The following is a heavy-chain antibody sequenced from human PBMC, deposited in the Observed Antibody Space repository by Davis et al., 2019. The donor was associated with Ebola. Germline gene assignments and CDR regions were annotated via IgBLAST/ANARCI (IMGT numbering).Heavy chain of an antibody. CDR2: IDPDNGYT. D-gene: IGHD1-1*01. Sequence: ASVKVSCKASGYTFTGYYMHWVRQAPGQGLEWMGIIDPDNGYTSYEKKFQGRLTMTRDTSTSTLYMELRRLTSDDTAVYYCVRANDQDFDYWGQGTLVTVSS. CDR1: GYTFTGYY. J-gene: IGHJ4*02. CDR3: VRANDQDFDY. V-gene: IGHV1-46*01.